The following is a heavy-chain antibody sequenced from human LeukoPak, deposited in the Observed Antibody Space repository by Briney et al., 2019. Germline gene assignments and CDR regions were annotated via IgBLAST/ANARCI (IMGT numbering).Heavy chain of an antibody. J-gene: IGHJ4*02. D-gene: IGHD3-10*01. CDR3: ARPLYYYGSGSYFLNQYYFDY. CDR1: GYTFTDYF. Sequence: GASVTVSCKASGYTFTDYFLHWVRQAPGQGLEWMGWINPNSGGTNYAQKFQGRVTMTRDTSISTAYMELSRLRSDDTAVYYCARPLYYYGSGSYFLNQYYFDYWGQGTLVTVSS. V-gene: IGHV1-2*02. CDR2: INPNSGGT.